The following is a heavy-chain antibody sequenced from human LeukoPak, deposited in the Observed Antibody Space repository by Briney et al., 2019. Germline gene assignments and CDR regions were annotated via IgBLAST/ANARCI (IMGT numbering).Heavy chain of an antibody. CDR2: TYTSGSN. Sequence: ASETLSLTCTVSGGSLSSYHWSWIRQPAGKGLEWIGRTYTSGSNHYNPSLKSRVTMSVDTSKNQFSLKLSSVTAAYTAVYYCARDSSWYLSYWFDPWGQGTLVTVSS. CDR1: GGSLSSYH. V-gene: IGHV4-4*07. CDR3: ARDSSWYLSYWFDP. D-gene: IGHD6-13*01. J-gene: IGHJ5*02.